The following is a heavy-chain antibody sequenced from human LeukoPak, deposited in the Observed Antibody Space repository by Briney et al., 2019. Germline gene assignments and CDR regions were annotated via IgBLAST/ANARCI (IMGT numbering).Heavy chain of an antibody. V-gene: IGHV3-30*18. CDR2: ISYDGSNK. CDR1: GFTFSSYG. Sequence: GGSLRLSCAASGFTFSSYGMHWVRQAPGKGLEWVAVISYDGSNKYYADSVKGRFTISRDNSKNTLYLQMNSLRAEDTAVYYCAKADSSGYSIYYYYGMDVWGQGTTVTVSS. J-gene: IGHJ6*02. CDR3: AKADSSGYSIYYYYGMDV. D-gene: IGHD3-22*01.